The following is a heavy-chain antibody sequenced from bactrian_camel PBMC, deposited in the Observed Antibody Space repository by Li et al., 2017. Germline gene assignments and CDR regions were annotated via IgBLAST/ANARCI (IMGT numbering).Heavy chain of an antibody. J-gene: IGHJ4*01. CDR1: GWSMKTQC. V-gene: IGHV3S57*01. Sequence: QVQLVESGGGSVQAGGSLTLSCVASGWSMKTQCMGWFRQAPGKEREGVGAIDSVGQIVYADSVKGRFTLSKDNTKVTLDLDKLRPEDSGMYYCAAGCWAPELTPRAFTVWGQGTQVTVS. CDR2: IDSVGQI. D-gene: IGHD5*01. CDR3: AAGCWAPELTPRAFTV.